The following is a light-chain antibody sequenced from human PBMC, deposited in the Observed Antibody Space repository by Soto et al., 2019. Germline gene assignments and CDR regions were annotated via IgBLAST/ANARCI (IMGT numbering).Light chain of an antibody. CDR3: QQYGRSPWT. V-gene: IGKV3-20*01. CDR2: GAS. J-gene: IGKJ1*01. Sequence: EIVLTQSPGTLSLSPGERATLSCRASQSVSSSYLAWYQQKPGQAPRLVIYGASSRATGIPDRFSGSGSGTDFTLTISRLEPEDFEVDYCQQYGRSPWTFGQGTKVEIK. CDR1: QSVSSSY.